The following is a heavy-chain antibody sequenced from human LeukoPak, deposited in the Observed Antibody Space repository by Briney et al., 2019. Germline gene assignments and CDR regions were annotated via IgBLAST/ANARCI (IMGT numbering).Heavy chain of an antibody. CDR3: AREYDSSGYYYSFDY. Sequence: GASVKVSCKASSYTFTSYGINWVRQAPGQGLEWMGWISDYNGNTNYAQKFLGRVTMTTDTSTNTAYMELRSLRSDDTAVYYCAREYDSSGYYYSFDYWGQGTLVTVSS. V-gene: IGHV1-18*01. CDR2: ISDYNGNT. J-gene: IGHJ4*02. CDR1: SYTFTSYG. D-gene: IGHD3-22*01.